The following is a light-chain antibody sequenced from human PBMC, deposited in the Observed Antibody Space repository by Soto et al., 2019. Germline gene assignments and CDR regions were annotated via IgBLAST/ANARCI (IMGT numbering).Light chain of an antibody. Sequence: EIVLTQSPGTLSLSPGERATLSCRASQSVTSSYLAWYQQKPGQAPRLLISGASSRATGIPDRFSGSGSGTDFTLTISRLEPEDFALYYCQQYSTSRLTFGGGTKVEIK. CDR2: GAS. V-gene: IGKV3-20*01. CDR1: QSVTSSY. J-gene: IGKJ4*01. CDR3: QQYSTSRLT.